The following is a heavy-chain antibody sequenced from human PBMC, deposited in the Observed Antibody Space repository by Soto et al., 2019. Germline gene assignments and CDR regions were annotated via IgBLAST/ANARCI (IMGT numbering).Heavy chain of an antibody. J-gene: IGHJ5*01. Sequence: QVQLQESGPGLVKPSETLSLTCAVSGVSLTTNNWWTWVRKAPGKGLEWVGAIYQTGNTNYNPSLTSRVIASLDKSKNQFFLKLTSVTAADTAIYYCARGGYCSGGSCSGWFDSWGQGTLVTVSS. CDR2: IYQTGNT. CDR3: ARGGYCSGGSCSGWFDS. D-gene: IGHD2-15*01. V-gene: IGHV4-4*02. CDR1: GVSLTTNNW.